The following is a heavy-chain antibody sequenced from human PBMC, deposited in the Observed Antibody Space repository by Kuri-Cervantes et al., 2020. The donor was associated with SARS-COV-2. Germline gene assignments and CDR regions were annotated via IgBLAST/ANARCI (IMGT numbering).Heavy chain of an antibody. CDR1: GFTFSSYA. V-gene: IGHV3-30-3*01. J-gene: IGHJ4*02. CDR2: ISYDGSNK. CDR3: QSFGGVIVQN. D-gene: IGHD3-16*02. Sequence: SLRLSCAASGFTFSSYAMHWVRQAPGKGLEWVAVISYDGSNKYYADSVEGRFTISRDNSKNTLYLQMNSLRAGDTAVYYCQSFGGVIVQNWGQGTLVTVSS.